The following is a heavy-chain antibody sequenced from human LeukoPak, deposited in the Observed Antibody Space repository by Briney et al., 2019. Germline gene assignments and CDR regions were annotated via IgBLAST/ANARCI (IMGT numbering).Heavy chain of an antibody. D-gene: IGHD5-18*01. J-gene: IGHJ3*02. V-gene: IGHV4-4*02. CDR3: ARPLDTAMVPDAFDI. CDR1: GFTFSSYW. CDR2: IYHSGST. Sequence: GSLRLSCVGSGFTFSSYWMSWVRQPPGKGLEWIGEIYHSGSTNYNPSLKSRVTISVDKSKNQFSLKLSSVTAADTAVYYCARPLDTAMVPDAFDIWGQGTMVTVSS.